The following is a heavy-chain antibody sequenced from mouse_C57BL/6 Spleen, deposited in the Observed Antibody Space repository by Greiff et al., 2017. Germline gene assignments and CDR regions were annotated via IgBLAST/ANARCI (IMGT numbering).Heavy chain of an antibody. D-gene: IGHD1-1*01. J-gene: IGHJ4*01. V-gene: IGHV1-74*01. CDR1: GYTFTSYW. CDR3: AIEARYYCGSRYGYAMDY. Sequence: VQLQQPGAELVKPGASVKVSCKASGYTFTSYWMHWVKQRPGQGLEWIGRIHPSDSDTNYNQKFKGKATLTVDKSSSTAYMQLSSLTSEDSAVYYCAIEARYYCGSRYGYAMDYGGQGTSVTVSS. CDR2: IHPSDSDT.